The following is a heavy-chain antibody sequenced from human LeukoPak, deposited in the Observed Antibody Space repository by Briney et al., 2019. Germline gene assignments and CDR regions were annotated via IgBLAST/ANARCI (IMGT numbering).Heavy chain of an antibody. V-gene: IGHV4-4*07. CDR2: IYSTGST. J-gene: IGHJ6*03. D-gene: IGHD3-3*01. CDR3: ARMSYDRTGEGRANLYYYYMAV. CDR1: GGSVSGYY. Sequence: KSSETLSLTCTVSGGSVSGYYCSWIRQPAGKGLEWIGRIYSTGSTDYNASLKSRVTMSVDTSKNQSSLKLSSVTAADTAVYYCARMSYDRTGEGRANLYYYYMAVWGEGTTVTVSS.